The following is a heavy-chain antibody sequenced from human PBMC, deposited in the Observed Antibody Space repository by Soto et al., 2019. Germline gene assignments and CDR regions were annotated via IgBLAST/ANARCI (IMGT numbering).Heavy chain of an antibody. Sequence: GGPLRLSCPASGFTFSSYGMHWVRRAPGKGLEWVAVIWYDGSNKYYADSVKGRFTISRDNPKNTLYLQMNSLRAEDTAVYYCARAGDSSSWYYYYGMDVWGQWTTVTVSS. CDR2: IWYDGSNK. J-gene: IGHJ6*02. V-gene: IGHV3-33*01. CDR3: ARAGDSSSWYYYYGMDV. D-gene: IGHD6-13*01. CDR1: GFTFSSYG.